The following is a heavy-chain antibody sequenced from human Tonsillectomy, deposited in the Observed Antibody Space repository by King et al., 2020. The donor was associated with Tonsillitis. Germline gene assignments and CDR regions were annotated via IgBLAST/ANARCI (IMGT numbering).Heavy chain of an antibody. D-gene: IGHD7-27*01. CDR2: IHPKSGDT. V-gene: IGHV1-2*02. CDR1: GYTFTGYY. Sequence: QVQLVQSGAEVKKPGASVKVSCRASGYTFTGYYLHWVRQAPGQGLEWMGWIHPKSGDTHYAQTFQGRVIMTRDTSISTTYMEMSRLRSDDTAVYYCAKDLSTGAFDSWGRGTLVTVSS. CDR3: AKDLSTGAFDS. J-gene: IGHJ4*02.